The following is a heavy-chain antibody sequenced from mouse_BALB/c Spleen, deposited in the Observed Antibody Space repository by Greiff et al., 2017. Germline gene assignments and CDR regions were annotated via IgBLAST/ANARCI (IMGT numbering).Heavy chain of an antibody. CDR3: ARGYRYDVGAMDY. V-gene: IGHV1S56*01. Sequence: QVQLQQSGPELVKPGASVKMSCKASGYTFTSYYIHWVKQRPGQGLEWIGWIYPGDGSTKYNEKFKGKTTLTADKSSSTAYMLLSSLTSEDSAIYFCARGYRYDVGAMDYWGQGTSVTVSS. CDR1: GYTFTSYY. D-gene: IGHD2-14*01. CDR2: IYPGDGST. J-gene: IGHJ4*01.